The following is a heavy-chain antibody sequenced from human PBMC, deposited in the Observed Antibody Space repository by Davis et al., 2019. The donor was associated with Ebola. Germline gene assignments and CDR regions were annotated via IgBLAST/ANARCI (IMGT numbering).Heavy chain of an antibody. Sequence: KVSCKGSGYSFTSYWIGWVRQMPGKGLEGMGIIYPGDSDTRYSPSFQGQVTISADKSISTAYLQWSSLKDSDTAMYYCAARWSRGWFDPWGQGTLVTVSS. CDR1: GYSFTSYW. J-gene: IGHJ5*02. CDR2: IYPGDSDT. CDR3: AARWSRGWFDP. V-gene: IGHV5-51*01. D-gene: IGHD4-23*01.